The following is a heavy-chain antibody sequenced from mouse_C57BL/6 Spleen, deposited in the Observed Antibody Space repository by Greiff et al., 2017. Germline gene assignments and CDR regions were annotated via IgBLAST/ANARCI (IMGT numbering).Heavy chain of an antibody. Sequence: VQLQQSGAELVRPGASVKLSCTASGFNIKDDYMHWVKQRPEQGLEWIGWIDPENGDTEYASKFQGKATITADTSSNTAYLQLSSLTSEDTAGYYCTTSVLRKGYFDVWGTGTTVTVSS. V-gene: IGHV14-4*01. CDR2: IDPENGDT. CDR1: GFNIKDDY. D-gene: IGHD1-1*01. J-gene: IGHJ1*03. CDR3: TTSVLRKGYFDV.